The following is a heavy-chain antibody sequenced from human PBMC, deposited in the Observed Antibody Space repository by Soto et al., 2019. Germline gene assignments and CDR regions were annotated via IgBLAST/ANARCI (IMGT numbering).Heavy chain of an antibody. D-gene: IGHD3-10*01. J-gene: IGHJ4*02. CDR2: MNPNSGNT. CDR1: GSTFTSYD. CDR3: ARGLTYYYGSGSYYGGAY. V-gene: IGHV1-8*01. Sequence: QVQLVQSGAEVKKPGASVKVSCKASGSTFTSYDINWVRQATGQGLEWMGWMNPNSGNTGYAQKFQGRVTMTRNTSISTAYMELSSLRSEDTAVYYCARGLTYYYGSGSYYGGAYWGQGTLVTVSS.